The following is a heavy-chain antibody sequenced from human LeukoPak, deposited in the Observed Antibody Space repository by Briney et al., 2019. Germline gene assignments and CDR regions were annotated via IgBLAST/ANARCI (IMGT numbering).Heavy chain of an antibody. Sequence: PSETLSLTCTVSGGSISSYYWSWIGQPPGKGLEWIGYIYYSGSTNYNPSLKSRVTISVDTSKNQFSLKLSSVTAADTAVYYCARRYSYGSSLVYFDYWGQGTLVTVSS. CDR2: IYYSGST. D-gene: IGHD5-18*01. CDR1: GGSISSYY. V-gene: IGHV4-59*01. J-gene: IGHJ4*02. CDR3: ARRYSYGSSLVYFDY.